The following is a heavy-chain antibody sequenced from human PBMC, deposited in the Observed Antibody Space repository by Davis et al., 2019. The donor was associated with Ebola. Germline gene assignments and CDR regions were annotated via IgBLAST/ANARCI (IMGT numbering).Heavy chain of an antibody. CDR2: ISGSGGST. V-gene: IGHV3-23*01. CDR1: GFTFSSYG. CDR3: AKDGNAYYDFWSGFHYGMDV. Sequence: GGSLRLSCAASGFTFSSYGMHWVRQAPGKGLEWVSAISGSGGSTYYADSVKGRFTISRDNSKNTLYLQMNSLRAEDTAVYYCAKDGNAYYDFWSGFHYGMDVWGQGTTVTVSS. J-gene: IGHJ6*02. D-gene: IGHD3-3*01.